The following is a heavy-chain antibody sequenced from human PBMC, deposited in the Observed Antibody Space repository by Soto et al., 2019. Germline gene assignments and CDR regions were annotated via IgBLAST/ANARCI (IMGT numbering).Heavy chain of an antibody. CDR1: GFTFSSYS. CDR2: ISSSSSYI. V-gene: IGHV3-21*01. J-gene: IGHJ6*02. D-gene: IGHD3-22*01. Sequence: EVQLVESGGGLVKPGGSLRLSCAASGFTFSSYSMNWVRQAPGKGLEWVSSISSSSSYIYYADSVKGRFTISRDNAKNSLYLQMNSLRAEDTAVYYCARWWGYYDSSGYYPSLTSPENRYYYYGMDVWGQGTTVTVSS. CDR3: ARWWGYYDSSGYYPSLTSPENRYYYYGMDV.